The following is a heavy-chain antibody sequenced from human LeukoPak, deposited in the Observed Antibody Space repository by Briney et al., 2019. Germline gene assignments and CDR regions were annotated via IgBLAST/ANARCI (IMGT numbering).Heavy chain of an antibody. CDR2: ISGSGSST. CDR1: GFTLSSYA. J-gene: IGHJ4*02. Sequence: GGSLRLSCAASGFTLSSYAMSWVRQAPGKGLEWVSPISGSGSSTYYADSVKGRFTISRDNSKNTLYLQMNSLRAEDTAVYYCAKGVAVASPYYFDYWGQGTLVTVSS. V-gene: IGHV3-23*01. CDR3: AKGVAVASPYYFDY. D-gene: IGHD6-19*01.